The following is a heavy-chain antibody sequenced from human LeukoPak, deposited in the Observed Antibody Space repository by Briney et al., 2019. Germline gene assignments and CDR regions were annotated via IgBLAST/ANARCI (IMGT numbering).Heavy chain of an antibody. J-gene: IGHJ4*02. V-gene: IGHV3-23*01. D-gene: IGHD4-23*01. CDR2: IDGSATDT. CDR1: GFTFSNYA. CDR3: ARQSTVATDW. Sequence: GGSLRLSCAASGFTFSNYAMTWVRQAPGKGLEWVSSIDGSATDTYYADSVKGRFTISRDNSRNTQYLQMNSLRVEDTAVYYCARQSTVATDWWGQGTLVTVSS.